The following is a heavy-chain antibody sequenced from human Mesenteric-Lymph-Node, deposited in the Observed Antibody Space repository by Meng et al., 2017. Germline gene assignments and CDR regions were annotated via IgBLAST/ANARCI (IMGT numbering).Heavy chain of an antibody. CDR2: IYHGVNI. Sequence: QLHDPGSGLVRPSRTLSLTCAVSGDSITSGHYSWTWIRQQPGKGLEWIGYIYHGVNIYYTPSLRSRVTISVDKSRNQFSLKLTSVSAADTAVYYCVRDTRRGGGWFDPWGQGTLVTVSS. V-gene: IGHV4-30-2*01. CDR1: GDSITSGHYS. D-gene: IGHD3-10*01. CDR3: VRDTRRGGGWFDP. J-gene: IGHJ5*02.